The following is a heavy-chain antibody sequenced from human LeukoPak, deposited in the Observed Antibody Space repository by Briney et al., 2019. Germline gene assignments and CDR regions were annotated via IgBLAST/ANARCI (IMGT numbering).Heavy chain of an antibody. CDR3: ARGGFYGHPFDF. D-gene: IGHD3-10*01. J-gene: IGHJ4*02. CDR2: IYYSGTT. Sequence: SETLSLTCTVSGGSVSSYYWGWIRQPPGKGLEWIGSIYYSGTTYYSPSLESRVTISVDTSNNQVSLNLNSVTAADTAIYFCARGGFYGHPFDFGGQGTLVTVSS. CDR1: GGSVSSYY. V-gene: IGHV4-39*07.